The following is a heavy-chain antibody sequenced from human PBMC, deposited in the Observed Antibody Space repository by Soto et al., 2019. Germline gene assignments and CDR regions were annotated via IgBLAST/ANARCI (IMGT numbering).Heavy chain of an antibody. CDR3: ARHGGRSSSYHYYYYMDV. CDR1: GGSISSYY. CDR2: IYYSGST. V-gene: IGHV4-59*08. Sequence: SETLSLTCTVSGGSISSYYWSWIRQPPGKGLEWIGYIYYSGSTNYNPSLKSRVTISVETSKNQFSLKLSSMTAADTAVYYCARHGGRSSSYHYYYYMDVWGKGTTVTVSS. D-gene: IGHD6-6*01. J-gene: IGHJ6*03.